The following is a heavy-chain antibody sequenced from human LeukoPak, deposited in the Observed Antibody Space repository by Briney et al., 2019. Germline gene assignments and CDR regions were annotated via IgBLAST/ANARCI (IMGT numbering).Heavy chain of an antibody. D-gene: IGHD3-10*01. Sequence: SGPTLVNPTQTLTLXFTFSGFXLXXXVSVXWIXQPXXKALXXLALTXXXDKKQYSPSLKNRXTITKDTSKNQVALTLTNMGPVDTATYYCARRHRYYFGSGSYAYHFDSWGQGTLVTVSS. J-gene: IGHJ4*02. CDR2: TXXXDKK. CDR1: GFXLXXXVS. V-gene: IGHV2-5*01. CDR3: ARRHRYYFGSGSYAYHFDS.